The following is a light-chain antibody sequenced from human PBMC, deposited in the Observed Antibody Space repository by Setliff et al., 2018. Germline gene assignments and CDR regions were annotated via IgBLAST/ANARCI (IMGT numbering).Light chain of an antibody. CDR2: HNN. CDR3: QSYAGGLGGYV. V-gene: IGLV1-40*01. Sequence: QSVLTQPLSVSGAPGQRASISCTGIGAGFTVHWYQQLPTTAPKLLISHNNNRPSGVPDRFSGSRSGTSASLVITGLQAEDEADYYCQSYAGGLGGYVFGGGTKVTVL. J-gene: IGLJ1*01. CDR1: GAGFT.